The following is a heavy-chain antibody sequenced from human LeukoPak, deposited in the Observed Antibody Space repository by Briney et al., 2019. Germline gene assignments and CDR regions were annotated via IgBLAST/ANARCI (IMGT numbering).Heavy chain of an antibody. J-gene: IGHJ4*02. CDR3: ARVQIGYSSSWPDY. CDR1: GYTFTGYY. V-gene: IGHV1-18*04. D-gene: IGHD6-13*01. CDR2: ISAYNGNT. Sequence: ASVKVSCKASGYTFTGYYMHWVRQAPGQGLEWMGWISAYNGNTNYAQKLQGRVTMTTDTSTSTAYMELWSLRSDDTAVYYCARVQIGYSSSWPDYWGQGTLVTVSS.